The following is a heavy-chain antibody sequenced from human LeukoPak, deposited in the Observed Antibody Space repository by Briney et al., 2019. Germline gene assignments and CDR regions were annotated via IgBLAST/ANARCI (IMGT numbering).Heavy chain of an antibody. D-gene: IGHD2-2*02. J-gene: IGHJ6*03. CDR3: ARDPLGYCSSTSCHIEGYYYYMDV. Sequence: PGGSLRLSCAASGFTFSSYWMSWVRQAPGKGLEWVANIKQDGSEKYYVDSVKGRFTISRDNAKNSLYLQMNSLRAEDTAVYYCARDPLGYCSSTSCHIEGYYYYMDVWGKGTTVTVSS. CDR1: GFTFSSYW. CDR2: IKQDGSEK. V-gene: IGHV3-7*01.